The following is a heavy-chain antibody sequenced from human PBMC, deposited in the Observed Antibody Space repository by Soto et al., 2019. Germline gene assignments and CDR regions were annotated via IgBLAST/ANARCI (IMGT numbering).Heavy chain of an antibody. D-gene: IGHD6-19*01. CDR1: GYTFTSYG. J-gene: IGHJ4*02. CDR2: VNAYNGNT. CDR3: ASEVVSGRTGFDY. Sequence: QVQLVQSGAEVKKPGASVKVSCKASGYTFTSYGISWVRQAPGQGLEWMGWVNAYNGNTNYAQKFQGRVTMTTDTSTCTAYMDLTSLRSDDTAAYYCASEVVSGRTGFDYWGQGTLVTVSS. V-gene: IGHV1-18*01.